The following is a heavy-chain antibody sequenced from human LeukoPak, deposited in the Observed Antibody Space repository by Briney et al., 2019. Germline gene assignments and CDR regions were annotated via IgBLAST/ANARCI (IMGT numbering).Heavy chain of an antibody. D-gene: IGHD3-10*02. J-gene: IGHJ6*04. CDR1: GFTFSSYE. V-gene: IGHV3-48*03. CDR2: ISSSGSTI. CDR3: EELGITMIGGV. Sequence: GGSLRLSCAASGFTFSSYEMNWVRQAPGKGLEWVSCISSSGSTIYYADSVKGRFTISRDNAKNSLYLQMNSLRAEDTAVYYCEELGITMIGGVWGKGTPVTISS.